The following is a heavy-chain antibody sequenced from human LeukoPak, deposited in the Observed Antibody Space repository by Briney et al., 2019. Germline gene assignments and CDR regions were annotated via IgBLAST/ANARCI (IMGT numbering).Heavy chain of an antibody. Sequence: GGSLRLSCAVSGFHFATYWMTWVRQAPGKGLEWVAVISYDGSNKYYADSVKGRFTISRDNSKNTLYVQMNSLRVEDTAVYYCARSGRQQLMDVWGQGTTVTVSS. J-gene: IGHJ6*02. D-gene: IGHD6-13*01. CDR2: ISYDGSNK. V-gene: IGHV3-30-3*01. CDR1: GFHFATYW. CDR3: ARSGRQQLMDV.